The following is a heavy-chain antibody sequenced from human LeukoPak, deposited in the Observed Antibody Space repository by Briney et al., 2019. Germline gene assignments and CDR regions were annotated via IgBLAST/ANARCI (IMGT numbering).Heavy chain of an antibody. V-gene: IGHV4-34*01. Sequence: SETLSLTCTVSGGSISSYYWSWIRQAPGKGLEWIGEVNHSGDTNYNPSLKSRVTISVDTSKNQFSLKLSSVTAADTDVYYCVTEPGYCTGGRCYGGWFDPWGQGTLVTVSS. J-gene: IGHJ5*02. CDR3: VTEPGYCTGGRCYGGWFDP. CDR2: VNHSGDT. D-gene: IGHD2-15*01. CDR1: GGSISSYY.